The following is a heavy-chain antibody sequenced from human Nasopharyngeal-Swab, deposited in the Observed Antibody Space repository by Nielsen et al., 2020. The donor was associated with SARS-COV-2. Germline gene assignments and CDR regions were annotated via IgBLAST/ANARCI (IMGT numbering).Heavy chain of an antibody. CDR1: GYIFTSYW. D-gene: IGHD1-26*01. CDR2: IYPADSDC. CDR3: VRRAFSASYFYFDY. J-gene: IGHJ4*02. V-gene: IGHV5-51*01. Sequence: GESLKISCKGSGYIFTSYWIGWVRQMPGKGPEWMGIIYPADSDCRYSLSFQGQVSISVDKSISTAYLQWNTLKASDTAIYYCVRRAFSASYFYFDYWGPGTLVTVSS.